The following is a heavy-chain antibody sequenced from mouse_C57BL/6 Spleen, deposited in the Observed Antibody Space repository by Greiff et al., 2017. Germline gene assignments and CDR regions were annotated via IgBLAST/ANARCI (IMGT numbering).Heavy chain of an antibody. J-gene: IGHJ2*01. CDR3: ARRSYGRSHDY. CDR1: GYTFTSYW. D-gene: IGHD1-1*01. V-gene: IGHV1-55*01. CDR2: IYPGSGST. Sequence: VQLQQPGAELVKPGASVKMSCKASGYTFTSYWITWVKQRPGQGLEWIGDIYPGSGSTNYNEKLKRQATLTVDTSSSTAYRQLCSLTSEDSAGYYCARRSYGRSHDYWGQGTTLTVSS.